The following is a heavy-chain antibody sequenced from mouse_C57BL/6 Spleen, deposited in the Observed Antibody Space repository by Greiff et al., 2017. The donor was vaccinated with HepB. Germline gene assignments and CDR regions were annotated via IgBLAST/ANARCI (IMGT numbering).Heavy chain of an antibody. D-gene: IGHD2-3*01. V-gene: IGHV5-4*01. Sequence: EVHLVESGGGLVKPGGSLKLSCAASGFTFSSYAMSWVRQTPEKRLEWVATISDGGSYTYYPDNVKGRFTISRDNAKNNLYLQMSHLKSEDTAMYYCALIYDGYLAWFAYWGQGTLVTVSA. J-gene: IGHJ3*01. CDR3: ALIYDGYLAWFAY. CDR1: GFTFSSYA. CDR2: ISDGGSYT.